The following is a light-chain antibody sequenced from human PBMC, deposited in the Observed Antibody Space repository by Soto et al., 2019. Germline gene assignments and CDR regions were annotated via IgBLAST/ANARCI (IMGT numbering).Light chain of an antibody. CDR3: SSYTNTNTGV. V-gene: IGLV2-14*01. Sequence: QSALTQPASVSGSLGQSITISCTGTSSDVGGYNSVSWYQQHPGKAPKLMIYEVSNRPSGVSYRFSGSKSGNTASLSISGLQAEDEADYYCSSYTNTNTGVFGGGTKLTVL. J-gene: IGLJ3*02. CDR1: SSDVGGYNS. CDR2: EVS.